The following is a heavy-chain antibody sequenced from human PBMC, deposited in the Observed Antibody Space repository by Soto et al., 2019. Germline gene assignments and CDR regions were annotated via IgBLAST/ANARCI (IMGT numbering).Heavy chain of an antibody. Sequence: SETRSLACSVSDGSSSRRRSYYGWIRQPPGKGLEWVGSIYYLGNTYYNPSLGSRVTISVDTSKNQFSLKLRSVTAADTAVFYCAGLYPYESSGYHLNYWGQRDLVTVSS. D-gene: IGHD3-22*01. CDR3: AGLYPYESSGYHLNY. V-gene: IGHV4-39*01. CDR1: DGSSSRRRSY. J-gene: IGHJ4*02. CDR2: IYYLGNT.